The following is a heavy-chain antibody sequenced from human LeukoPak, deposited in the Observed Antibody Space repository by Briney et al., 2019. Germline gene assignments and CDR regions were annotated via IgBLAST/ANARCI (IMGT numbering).Heavy chain of an antibody. CDR3: ARGTGASDY. Sequence: GGSLRLSCAASGFTFSSHSMTWVRQAPGKGLEWVSSISSSSSSIYYADSVKGRFTISRDNAKNSLYLQMNSLRAEDTAVYYCARGTGASDYWGQGTLVTVSS. CDR2: ISSSSSSI. D-gene: IGHD1-26*01. V-gene: IGHV3-21*01. CDR1: GFTFSSHS. J-gene: IGHJ4*02.